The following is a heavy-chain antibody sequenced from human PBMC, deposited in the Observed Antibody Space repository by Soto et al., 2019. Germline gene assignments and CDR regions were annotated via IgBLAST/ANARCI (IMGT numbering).Heavy chain of an antibody. CDR1: GFTFSSYD. D-gene: IGHD5-18*01. J-gene: IGHJ6*02. Sequence: GGSLRLSCAASGFTFSSYDMHWVRQATGKGLEWVSAIGTAGDTYYPGSVKGRFTISRENAKNSLYLQMNSLRAEDTAVYYCARVISTGGYRIGYYGMDVWGQGTTVTVSS. CDR3: ARVISTGGYRIGYYGMDV. V-gene: IGHV3-13*01. CDR2: IGTAGDT.